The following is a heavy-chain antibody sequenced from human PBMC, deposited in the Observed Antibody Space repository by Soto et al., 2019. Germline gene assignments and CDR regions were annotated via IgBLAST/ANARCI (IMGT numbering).Heavy chain of an antibody. D-gene: IGHD3-22*01. CDR2: INHSGST. J-gene: IGHJ4*02. CDR3: ARVATMIVTDY. CDR1: GGSFSGYY. Sequence: SETLSLTCAVYGGSFSGYYWSWIRQPPGKGLGWIGEINHSGSTNYNPSLKSRVTISVDTSKNQFSLKLSSVTAADTAVYYCARVATMIVTDYWGQGTLVTVSS. V-gene: IGHV4-34*01.